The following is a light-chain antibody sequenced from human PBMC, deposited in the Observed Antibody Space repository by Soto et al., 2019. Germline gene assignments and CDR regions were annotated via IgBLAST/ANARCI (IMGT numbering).Light chain of an antibody. CDR3: CSYVGARTYV. CDR2: EGS. V-gene: IGLV2-23*01. Sequence: QSALTQPASVSGSPGQSITISCSGSISDVGRCGPVSWYQHHPGQVPKLIIYEGSRRPSGVSSRFSGSKTGNTASLTITGLRAEDEANYYCCSYVGARTYVFGTGTKVTVL. J-gene: IGLJ1*01. CDR1: ISDVGRCGP.